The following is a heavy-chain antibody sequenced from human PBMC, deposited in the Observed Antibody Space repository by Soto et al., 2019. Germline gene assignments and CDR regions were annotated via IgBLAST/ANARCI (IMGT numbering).Heavy chain of an antibody. D-gene: IGHD2-2*01. V-gene: IGHV3-23*01. J-gene: IGHJ6*02. Sequence: GGSLRLSCAASGFTFSSYAMSWVRQAPGKGLEWVSAISGSGGSTYYADSVKGRFTISRDNSKNTLYLQMNSLRAEDTAVYYCAKGIVVVPAAMRYYYYGMDVWGQGTTVTVSS. CDR2: ISGSGGST. CDR1: GFTFSSYA. CDR3: AKGIVVVPAAMRYYYYGMDV.